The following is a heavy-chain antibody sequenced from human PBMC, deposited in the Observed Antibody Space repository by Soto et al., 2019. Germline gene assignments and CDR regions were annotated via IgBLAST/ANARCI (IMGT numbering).Heavy chain of an antibody. CDR1: GGSISSYY. CDR2: IYYSGST. J-gene: IGHJ4*02. CDR3: ARINYDFWSGSLDY. D-gene: IGHD3-3*01. Sequence: SETLSLTCTVSGGSISSYYWSWIRQPPGKGLEWIGYIYYSGSTNYNPSLKSRVTISVDTSKNQFSLKLSSVTAADTAVYYCARINYDFWSGSLDYWGQGTLVTVSS. V-gene: IGHV4-59*08.